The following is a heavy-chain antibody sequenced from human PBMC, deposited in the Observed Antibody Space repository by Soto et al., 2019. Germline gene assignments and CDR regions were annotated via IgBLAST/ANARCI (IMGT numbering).Heavy chain of an antibody. CDR2: IYYRGST. V-gene: IGHV4-59*01. CDR3: ASFD. J-gene: IGHJ2*01. CDR1: IGSNTSYY. Sequence: SETLSLTCTVSIGSNTSYYWSCIRQPPRKGLEWIEYIYYRGSTNYNPSLTSRVTISIDTSKNQYSLQLSSVTAADTAVYYCASFD.